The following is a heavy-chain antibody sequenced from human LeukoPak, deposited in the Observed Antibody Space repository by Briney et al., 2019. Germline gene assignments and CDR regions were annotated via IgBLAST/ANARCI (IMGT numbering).Heavy chain of an antibody. D-gene: IGHD2-2*01. J-gene: IGHJ4*02. Sequence: PGGSLRLSCAASGFTFNYYAMSWVRQAPGKGLEWVSAISGSAIYTYYADSVKGRFTISRDNSKNTLFLQMNSLRAEDTAVYYCANLARWRAPVPAAQEWGQGTLVTVSS. V-gene: IGHV3-23*01. CDR2: ISGSAIYT. CDR1: GFTFNYYA. CDR3: ANLARWRAPVPAAQE.